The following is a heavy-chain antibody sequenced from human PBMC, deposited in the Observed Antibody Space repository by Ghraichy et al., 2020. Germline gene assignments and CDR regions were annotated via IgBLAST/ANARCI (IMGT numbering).Heavy chain of an antibody. V-gene: IGHV1-18*04. CDR3: ARGGSYGNS. Sequence: ASVKVSCKASGYSFTSYGITWVRQAPGQGLECMGWISTYNGNTNYAQKFQGRVTMTTDTSTSTAYMELRSLIRDDTAVYYCARGGSYGNSWGQGTLVTVSS. CDR1: GYSFTSYG. J-gene: IGHJ4*02. D-gene: IGHD5-18*01. CDR2: ISTYNGNT.